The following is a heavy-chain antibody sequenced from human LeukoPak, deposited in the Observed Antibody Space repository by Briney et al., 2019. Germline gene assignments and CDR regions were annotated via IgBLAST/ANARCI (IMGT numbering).Heavy chain of an antibody. V-gene: IGHV3-48*01. D-gene: IGHD4-17*01. CDR1: EFTFSSYS. CDR3: ARDQDYGDYSDY. J-gene: IGHJ4*02. Sequence: GGSLRLSCAASEFTFSSYSMNWVRQAPGKGLEWVSYITNSGNSKSYADSVKGRFTISRDNTKNSLYLQMNGLRAEDTAVYYCARDQDYGDYSDYWGQGTLVTVSS. CDR2: ITNSGNSK.